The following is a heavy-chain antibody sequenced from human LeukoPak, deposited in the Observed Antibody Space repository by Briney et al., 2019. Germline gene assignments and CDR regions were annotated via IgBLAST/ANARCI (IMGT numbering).Heavy chain of an antibody. Sequence: GASVKVSCKASGCTFSSYAISWVRQAPGQGLEWMGGIIPIFGTANYAQKFQGRVTITADESTSTAYMELSSLRPEDTAVYYCARSSGWYSPFDYWGQGTLVTVSS. D-gene: IGHD6-19*01. CDR2: IIPIFGTA. V-gene: IGHV1-69*13. J-gene: IGHJ4*02. CDR1: GCTFSSYA. CDR3: ARSSGWYSPFDY.